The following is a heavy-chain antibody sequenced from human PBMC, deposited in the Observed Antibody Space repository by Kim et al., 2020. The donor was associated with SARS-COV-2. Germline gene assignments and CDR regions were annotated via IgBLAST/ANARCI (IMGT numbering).Heavy chain of an antibody. J-gene: IGHJ5*02. D-gene: IGHD3-9*01. CDR1: GYTFTSYG. V-gene: IGHV1-18*01. CDR2: ISAYNGNT. CDR3: ARAEADHGILTGSSPPHWFDP. Sequence: ASVKVSCKASGYTFTSYGISWVRQAPGQGLEWMGWISAYNGNTKYAQKLQGRVTMTTDTSTSTAYMELKSLRSDDTAVYYCARAEADHGILTGSSPPHWFDPWGQGTLVTVSS.